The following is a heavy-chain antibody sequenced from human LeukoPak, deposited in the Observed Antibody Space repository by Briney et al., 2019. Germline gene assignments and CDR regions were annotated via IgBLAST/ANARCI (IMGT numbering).Heavy chain of an antibody. J-gene: IGHJ4*02. D-gene: IGHD3-22*01. Sequence: GGSLRLSCAASGFTFSSYSMNWVRQAPGKGLEWVSSISSSSSYIYYADSVKGRFTISRDNAKNSLYLQMNSLRAEDTAVYYCAGDFGQYYYDSSGYLWGQGTLVTVSS. CDR2: ISSSSSYI. V-gene: IGHV3-21*01. CDR1: GFTFSSYS. CDR3: AGDFGQYYYDSSGYL.